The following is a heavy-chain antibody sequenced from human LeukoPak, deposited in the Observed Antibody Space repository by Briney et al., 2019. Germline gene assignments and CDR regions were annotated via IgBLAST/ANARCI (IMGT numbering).Heavy chain of an antibody. CDR2: INHSGST. Sequence: SETLSLTCAVYGGSFSGYYWSWIRQPPGKGLEWIGEINHSGSTNYNPSLKSRVTMSVDTSKNQFSLKLSSVTAADTAVYYCARDSRLGELPFSFDYWGRGTLVTVSS. J-gene: IGHJ4*02. CDR1: GGSFSGYY. CDR3: ARDSRLGELPFSFDY. V-gene: IGHV4-34*01. D-gene: IGHD3-16*02.